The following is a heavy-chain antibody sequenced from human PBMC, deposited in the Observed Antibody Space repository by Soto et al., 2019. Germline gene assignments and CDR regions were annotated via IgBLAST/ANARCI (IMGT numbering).Heavy chain of an antibody. J-gene: IGHJ4*02. CDR3: ARGGVDVVATSAFDY. CDR1: GGTFNNYA. D-gene: IGHD5-12*01. Sequence: QVQLVQSGAEVKKPGSSVKVSCKASGGTFNNYAISWVRQAPGQGLEWMGGIIPIIGTADYAHKFQGRLAISAAESTGNTFMELSSLRSEATALYYCARGGVDVVATSAFDYWGQGTLVTVSS. CDR2: IIPIIGTA. V-gene: IGHV1-69*01.